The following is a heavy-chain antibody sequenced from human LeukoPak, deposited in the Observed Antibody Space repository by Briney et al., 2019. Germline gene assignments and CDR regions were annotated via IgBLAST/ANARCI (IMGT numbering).Heavy chain of an antibody. V-gene: IGHV4-39*07. CDR1: GGSISSSSYY. CDR2: IYYSGST. CDR3: ASGGFGDKTDY. J-gene: IGHJ4*02. Sequence: SETLSLTCTVSGGSISSSSYYWGWIRQPPGKGLEWIGSIYYSGSTYYNPSLKSRVTISVDTSKNQFSLKLSSVTAADTAVYYCASGGFGDKTDYWGQGTLVTVSS. D-gene: IGHD3-10*01.